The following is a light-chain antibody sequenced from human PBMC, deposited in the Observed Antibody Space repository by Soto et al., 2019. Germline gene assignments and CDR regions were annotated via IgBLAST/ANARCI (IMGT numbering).Light chain of an antibody. J-gene: IGKJ1*01. V-gene: IGKV3-20*01. CDR2: GAS. Sequence: EIVLTQSPGTLSLSPGERATLSCRASQSISDNFLAWYQEKPGQAPRLLIYGASSRATGIPDRFSGSGSGTDFTLTISSLQSDDFATYYCLQYNGYYRTFGQGTKVDTK. CDR3: LQYNGYYRT. CDR1: QSISDNF.